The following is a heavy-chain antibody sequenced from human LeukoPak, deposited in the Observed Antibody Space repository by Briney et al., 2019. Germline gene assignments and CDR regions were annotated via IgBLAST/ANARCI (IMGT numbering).Heavy chain of an antibody. V-gene: IGHV4-4*02. J-gene: IGHJ5*02. CDR1: GGSISSNNW. CDR3: ARYRAAAGYNRYNWFDP. Sequence: NPSETLSLTCAVSGGSISSNNWWGWVRQPPGKGLEWIGEIYHSGSPNYNPSLKSRVTISVDKSRNHFSLNLSSVTAADTAVYYCARYRAAAGYNRYNWFDPWGQGTLVTVSS. CDR2: IYHSGSP. D-gene: IGHD6-13*01.